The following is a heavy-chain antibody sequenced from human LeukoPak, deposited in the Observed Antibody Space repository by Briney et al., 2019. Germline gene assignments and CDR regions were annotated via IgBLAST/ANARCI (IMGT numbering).Heavy chain of an antibody. Sequence: EASVKVSCKASGYTFTGYYMHWVRQAPGQGLEWMGWINSNSGGTNYAQKFQGRVTMTRDTSISTAYMELSRLGSDDTAVYYCARDLAIVVVTAAYYGMDVWGQGTTVTVSS. CDR3: ARDLAIVVVTAAYYGMDV. D-gene: IGHD2-2*01. J-gene: IGHJ6*02. CDR1: GYTFTGYY. V-gene: IGHV1-2*02. CDR2: INSNSGGT.